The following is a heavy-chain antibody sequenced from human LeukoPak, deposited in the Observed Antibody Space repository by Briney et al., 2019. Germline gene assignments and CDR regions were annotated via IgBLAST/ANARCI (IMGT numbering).Heavy chain of an antibody. CDR1: GGTFSSYA. J-gene: IGHJ3*02. D-gene: IGHD1-1*01. V-gene: IGHV1-69*13. Sequence: SVKVSCKASGGTFSSYAISWVRQAPGQGLEWMGGIIPIIGTANYAQKFQGRVTITADESTSTAYMELSSLRSEDTAVYYCAREVQLERRYLAFDIWGQGTMVTVSS. CDR3: AREVQLERRYLAFDI. CDR2: IIPIIGTA.